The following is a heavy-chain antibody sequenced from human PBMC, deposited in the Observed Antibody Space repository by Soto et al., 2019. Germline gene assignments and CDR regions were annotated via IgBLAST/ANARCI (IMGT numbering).Heavy chain of an antibody. V-gene: IGHV4-39*01. CDR1: RDSISRGSNY. CDR2: IFYSGST. Sequence: SGTPSLTCTVHRDSISRGSNYYSLFRQPPGKGLEWIGSIFYSGSTYYNPSLKSRVTISVDTSKNQFSLKLSSVTAADTAVYYCARRTPGISISDHWGQGSLVTVS. J-gene: IGHJ4*02. CDR3: ARRTPGISISDH. D-gene: IGHD2-15*01.